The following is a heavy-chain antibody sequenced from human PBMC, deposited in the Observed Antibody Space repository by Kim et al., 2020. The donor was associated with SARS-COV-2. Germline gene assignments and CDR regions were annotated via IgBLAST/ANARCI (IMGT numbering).Heavy chain of an antibody. CDR2: IIPIFCTA. CDR3: ARALYYYDSSGYVYYFDY. J-gene: IGHJ4*02. Sequence: SVKVSCKASGGTFSSYAISWVRQAPGQGLEWMGGIIPIFCTANYAQKFQGRVTITADESTSTAYMELSSLRSEDTAVYYCARALYYYDSSGYVYYFDYWGQGTLVTVAS. V-gene: IGHV1-69*13. CDR1: GGTFSSYA. D-gene: IGHD3-22*01.